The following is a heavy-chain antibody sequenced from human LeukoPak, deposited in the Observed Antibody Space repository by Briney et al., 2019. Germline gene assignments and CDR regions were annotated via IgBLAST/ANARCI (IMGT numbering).Heavy chain of an antibody. D-gene: IGHD3-22*01. J-gene: IGHJ4*02. CDR3: VRGILPYYYDSSGYPYYFDY. Sequence: PGGSLRLSCAASGFTFSSYAMSWVRQAPGKGLEWVSAISGSGGSTYYADSVKGRFTISRDNSKNTLYLQMNSLRAEDTAVYYCVRGILPYYYDSSGYPYYFDYWGQGTLVTVSS. CDR2: ISGSGGST. V-gene: IGHV3-23*01. CDR1: GFTFSSYA.